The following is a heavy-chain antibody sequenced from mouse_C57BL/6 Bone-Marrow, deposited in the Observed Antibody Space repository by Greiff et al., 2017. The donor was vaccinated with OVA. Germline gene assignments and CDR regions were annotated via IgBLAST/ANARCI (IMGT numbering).Heavy chain of an antibody. J-gene: IGHJ3*01. CDR2: ISNGGGST. V-gene: IGHV5-12*01. CDR3: ARLMATGGFAY. D-gene: IGHD1-1*02. CDR1: GFTFSDYY. Sequence: KLVESGGGLVQPGGSLKLSCAASGFTFSDYYMYWVRQTPEKRLEWVAYISNGGGSTYYPDTVKGRFTISRDHAKNTLYLQMSRLKSEDTAMYYCARLMATGGFAYWGQGTLVTVSA.